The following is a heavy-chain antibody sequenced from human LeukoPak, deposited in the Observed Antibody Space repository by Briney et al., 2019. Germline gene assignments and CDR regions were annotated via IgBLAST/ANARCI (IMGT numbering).Heavy chain of an antibody. CDR2: IYHSGST. Sequence: KASETLSLTCAVSGYSISSGYYWGWIRQPPGKGLEWIGSIYHSGSTYYNPSLKSRVTISVDTSKNQFSLKLSSVTAADTAVYYCARSDYGASGLFDYWGQGSLVTVSS. D-gene: IGHD4-17*01. V-gene: IGHV4-38-2*01. CDR3: ARSDYGASGLFDY. J-gene: IGHJ4*02. CDR1: GYSISSGYY.